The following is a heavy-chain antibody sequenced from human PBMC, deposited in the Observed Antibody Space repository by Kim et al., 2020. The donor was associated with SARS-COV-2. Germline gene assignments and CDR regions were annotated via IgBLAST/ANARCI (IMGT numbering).Heavy chain of an antibody. CDR2: VHGSGAGT. D-gene: IGHD4-4*01. CDR3: AKSDGSNWVFEH. V-gene: IGHV3-23*05. CDR1: GFTFSKYA. J-gene: IGHJ4*02. Sequence: GGSLRLSCAASGFTFSKYAMSWVRQAPGKGLEWVSGVHGSGAGTYYADSVKGRFTISRDNSKNTLYLQMNNLRAEDTAVYHCAKSDGSNWVFEHWGQGTLVPVSS.